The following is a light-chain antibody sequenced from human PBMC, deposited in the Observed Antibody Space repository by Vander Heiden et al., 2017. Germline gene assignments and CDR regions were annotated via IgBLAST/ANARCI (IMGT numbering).Light chain of an antibody. CDR3: QQYGNSPWT. CDR2: GAS. CDR1: QSVSSTY. V-gene: IGKV3-20*01. J-gene: IGKJ1*01. Sequence: IVLPQSPGTLPLSPGESAPLSRRASQSVSSTYIAWYQQKGGQAPRLLIYGASNRATGIPDRISGSGSGTDFTLTISGLEPEDFAVYYCQQYGNSPWTFGQGTKVEIK.